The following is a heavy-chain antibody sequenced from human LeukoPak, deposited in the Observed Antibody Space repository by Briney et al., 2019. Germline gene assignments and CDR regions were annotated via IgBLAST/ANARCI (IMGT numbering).Heavy chain of an antibody. CDR1: GFTFSSYA. CDR3: ANLLSPTVIAARFDP. J-gene: IGHJ5*02. Sequence: PGGSLRLSCAASGFTFSSYAMSWVRQAPGKGLEWVSAISGSGGSTYYADSVKGRFTISRDNSKNTLYLQMNSLRAEDTAVYYCANLLSPTVIAARFDPWGQGTLVTVSS. D-gene: IGHD6-6*01. V-gene: IGHV3-23*01. CDR2: ISGSGGST.